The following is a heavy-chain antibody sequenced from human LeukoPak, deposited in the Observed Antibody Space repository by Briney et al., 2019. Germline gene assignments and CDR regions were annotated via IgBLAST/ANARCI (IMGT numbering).Heavy chain of an antibody. V-gene: IGHV3-21*01. CDR3: ARGPFTLWFGELLFDY. CDR2: ISSSSSYI. D-gene: IGHD3-10*01. CDR1: GFTFSSYS. J-gene: IGHJ4*02. Sequence: PGGSLRLSCAASGFTFSSYSMNWVRQAPGKGLEWVSSISSSSSYIYSADSVKGRFTISRDNAKNSLYLQMNSLRAEDTAVYYCARGPFTLWFGELLFDYWGQGTLVTVSS.